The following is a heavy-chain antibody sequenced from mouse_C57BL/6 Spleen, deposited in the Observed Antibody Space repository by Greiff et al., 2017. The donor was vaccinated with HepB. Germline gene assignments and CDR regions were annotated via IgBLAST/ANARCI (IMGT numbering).Heavy chain of an antibody. CDR1: GFTFSSYA. D-gene: IGHD2-4*01. CDR3: ARDRSHYDYDGFAY. J-gene: IGHJ3*01. V-gene: IGHV5-4*01. Sequence: EVMLVESGGGLVKPGGSLKLSCAASGFTFSSYAMSWVRQTPEKRLEWVATISDGGSYTYYPDNVKGRFTISRDNAKNNLYLQMSHLKSEDTAMYYCARDRSHYDYDGFAYWGQGTLVTVSA. CDR2: ISDGGSYT.